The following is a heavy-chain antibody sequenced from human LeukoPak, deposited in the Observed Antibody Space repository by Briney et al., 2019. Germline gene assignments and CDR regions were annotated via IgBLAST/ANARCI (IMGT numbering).Heavy chain of an antibody. CDR2: INHSGST. CDR3: ARERRDGYNYYYYMDV. CDR1: GGSFSGYY. J-gene: IGHJ6*03. D-gene: IGHD5-24*01. Sequence: SETLSLTCAVYGGSFSGYYWSWIRQPPGKGLEWIGEINHSGSTNYNPSLKSRVTISVDTSKNQFSLKRSSVTAADTAVYYCARERRDGYNYYYYMDVWGKGTTVTVSS. V-gene: IGHV4-34*01.